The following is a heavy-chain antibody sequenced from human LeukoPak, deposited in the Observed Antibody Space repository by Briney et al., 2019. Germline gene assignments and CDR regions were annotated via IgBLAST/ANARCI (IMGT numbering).Heavy chain of an antibody. CDR3: ARGRGSGWYDAFDI. CDR2: IWYDGSNK. V-gene: IGHV3-33*01. Sequence: PGGSLRLSCAAPGFTFSSHGMHCVRQAPGKGLEWVAVIWYDGSNKFYADSVRGRFTISRDNPKNTLYVQMNSLRAEDTAVYYCARGRGSGWYDAFDIWGQGTMVTVSS. J-gene: IGHJ3*02. D-gene: IGHD6-19*01. CDR1: GFTFSSHG.